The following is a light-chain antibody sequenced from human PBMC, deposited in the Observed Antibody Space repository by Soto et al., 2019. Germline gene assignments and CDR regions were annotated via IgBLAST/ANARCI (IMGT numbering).Light chain of an antibody. V-gene: IGKV3-20*01. Sequence: EIELTQSPGTLSLSPGEGATLSCRASQSLTNSYLAWYQQKPGQVPRLLVYGASNRATGIPDRFSGSGSGTDFTLTVSRLEPEDFAVYYCQQYGGSPFTFGPGTKVDIK. CDR3: QQYGGSPFT. CDR2: GAS. J-gene: IGKJ3*01. CDR1: QSLTNSY.